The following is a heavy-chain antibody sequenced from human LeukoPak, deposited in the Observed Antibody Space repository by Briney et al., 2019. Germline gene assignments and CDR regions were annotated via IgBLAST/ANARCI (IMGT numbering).Heavy chain of an antibody. CDR1: GGSFTNYY. CDR2: INHSGST. D-gene: IGHD2-8*02. Sequence: SETLSLTCAVYGGSFTNYYWTWIRQPPGKGLEWIGEINHSGSTNYNPSLKSRVTISMDTSKNQFSLNLSSVTAADTAVYYCAAEDTGGWRFDYWGQGTLVTVSS. CDR3: AAEDTGGWRFDY. J-gene: IGHJ4*02. V-gene: IGHV4-34*01.